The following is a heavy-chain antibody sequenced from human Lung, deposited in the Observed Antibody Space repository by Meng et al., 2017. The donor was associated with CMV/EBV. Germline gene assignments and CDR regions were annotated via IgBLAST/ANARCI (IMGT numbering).Heavy chain of an antibody. V-gene: IGHV4-30-4*01. J-gene: IGHJ2*01. D-gene: IGHD3-22*01. CDR2: IYYSGST. CDR3: ARGYYDSSGYGYWYFDL. CDR1: GGSISSGDYY. Sequence: QVQPQEPGPGLVKPSQTLSLTCTVSGGSISSGDYYWSWIRQPPGKGLEWIGYIYYSGSTYYNPSLKSRVTISVDTSKNQFSLKLSSVTAADTAVYYCARGYYDSSGYGYWYFDLWGRGTLVTVSS.